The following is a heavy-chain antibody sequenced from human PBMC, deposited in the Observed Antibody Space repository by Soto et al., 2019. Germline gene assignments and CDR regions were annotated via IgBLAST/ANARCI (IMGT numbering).Heavy chain of an antibody. V-gene: IGHV3-23*01. CDR2: ISSNGANT. D-gene: IGHD2-8*01. CDR3: VSWVSAHFDY. Sequence: GSLRLSCAASGFTFDSPYSHGMSWVRQSPGKGPEWVSTISSNGANTHYAESVKGRFTISKDASRNTVHLHMNSLRAEDTATYFCVSWVSAHFDYWGHGTPVTVSS. CDR1: GFTFDSPYSHG. J-gene: IGHJ4*01.